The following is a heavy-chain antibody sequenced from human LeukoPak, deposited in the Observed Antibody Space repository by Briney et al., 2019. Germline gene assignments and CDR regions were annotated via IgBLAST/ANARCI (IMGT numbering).Heavy chain of an antibody. D-gene: IGHD4-17*01. CDR2: IYYSGST. Sequence: PSETLSLTCAVSGGSISSGGYSWSWIRQHPGKGLEWIGYIYYSGSTYYNPSLKSRVTISVDTSKNQFSLKLSSVTAADTAVYYCARYGDYSNWGQGTLVTVSS. CDR1: GGSISSGGYS. J-gene: IGHJ4*02. CDR3: ARYGDYSN. V-gene: IGHV4-31*11.